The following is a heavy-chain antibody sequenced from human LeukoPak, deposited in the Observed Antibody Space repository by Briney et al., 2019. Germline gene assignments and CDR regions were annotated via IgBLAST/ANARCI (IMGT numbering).Heavy chain of an antibody. V-gene: IGHV4-59*12. CDR3: ARDIVVVRTFDI. CDR2: IYYSGST. Sequence: SETLSLTCTVSGGSISSYYWSWIRQPPGKGLEWIGYIYYSGSTNYNPSLKSRVTISVDTSKNQFSLKLSSVTAADTAVYYCARDIVVVRTFDIWGQGTMVTVSS. CDR1: GGSISSYY. J-gene: IGHJ3*02. D-gene: IGHD2-21*01.